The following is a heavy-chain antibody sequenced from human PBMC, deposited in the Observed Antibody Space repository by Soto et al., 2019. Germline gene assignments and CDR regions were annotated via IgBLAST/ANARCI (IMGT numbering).Heavy chain of an antibody. CDR1: GYTFTSYG. CDR3: ARGLPDGVVPAYFDY. D-gene: IGHD2-2*01. J-gene: IGHJ4*02. Sequence: QVQLVQSGAEVKKPGASVKVSCKASGYTFTSYGISWVRQAPGQGLEWMGWISAYHGNTHYAQKLQGRVTMSTDTSTGTAYLELRSLSSDGTDVYYCARGLPDGVVPAYFDYWCQGTLVTVSS. V-gene: IGHV1-18*01. CDR2: ISAYHGNT.